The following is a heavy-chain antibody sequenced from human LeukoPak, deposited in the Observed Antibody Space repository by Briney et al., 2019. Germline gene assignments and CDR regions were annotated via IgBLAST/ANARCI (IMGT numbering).Heavy chain of an antibody. CDR2: VSSSSSTI. J-gene: IGHJ3*02. Sequence: GGSLRLSCAASGFTFSSYSMNWVRQAPGKGLEWVSYVSSSSSTIYYADSVKGRFTISRDNAKNSLYLQMNSLRAEDTAVYYCARNYDSSGYYRPFDAFDIWGQGTMVTVSS. D-gene: IGHD3-22*01. CDR1: GFTFSSYS. V-gene: IGHV3-48*01. CDR3: ARNYDSSGYYRPFDAFDI.